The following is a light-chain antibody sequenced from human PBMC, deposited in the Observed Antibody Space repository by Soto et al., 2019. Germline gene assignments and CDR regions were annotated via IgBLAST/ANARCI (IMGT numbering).Light chain of an antibody. V-gene: IGKV3-15*01. J-gene: IGKJ5*01. CDR1: QRVSSK. CDR3: QQDNNGTTVT. Sequence: TLSAATGERAAISCRPRQRVSSKLAWYQQKPGQAPRLLIYGASTRATGIQARFSGSGSGKEFTLTISSLQSEDFAIYYFQQDNNGTTVTFRQGTLLEIK. CDR2: GAS.